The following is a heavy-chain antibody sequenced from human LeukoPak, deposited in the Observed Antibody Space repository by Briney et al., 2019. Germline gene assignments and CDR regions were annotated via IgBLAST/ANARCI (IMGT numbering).Heavy chain of an antibody. CDR2: IYSGGST. J-gene: IGHJ1*01. D-gene: IGHD2-21*02. Sequence: GGSLRLSCAASGFNFSSYSMNWVRQAPGKGLEWVSVIYSGGSTYYADSVKGRFTISRDNSKNTLYLQMKSLRAEDTAVYYCARTDETAPAEDFQHWGQGTLVTVSS. V-gene: IGHV3-53*01. CDR3: ARTDETAPAEDFQH. CDR1: GFNFSSYS.